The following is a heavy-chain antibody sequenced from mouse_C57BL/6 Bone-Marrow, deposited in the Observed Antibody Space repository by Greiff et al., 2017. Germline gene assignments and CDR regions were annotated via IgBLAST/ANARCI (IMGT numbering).Heavy chain of an antibody. CDR3: ARWDGYYDY. Sequence: QVQLQQPGAELVRPGTSVKLSCKASGYTFTSYWLHWVKQRPGQGLEWIGVIDPSDSYTNYHQKFKGKATLTVDTSSSTAYMQLSSLTSEDSAVYYCARWDGYYDYWGKGTTLTVSS. J-gene: IGHJ2*01. CDR2: IDPSDSYT. D-gene: IGHD2-3*01. V-gene: IGHV1-59*01. CDR1: GYTFTSYW.